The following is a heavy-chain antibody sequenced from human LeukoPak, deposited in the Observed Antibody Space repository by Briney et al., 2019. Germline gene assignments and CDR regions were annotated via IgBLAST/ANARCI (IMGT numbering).Heavy chain of an antibody. Sequence: SRTLSLTCAISGDSVSSDSATWNWIRQSPSRGLEWLGRTCYRSKWYNDYAVSVKSRITINPDTSKNQFSLHLNSVTPEDTAVYYCARSGSYRFDYWGQGTLVTVSS. CDR2: TCYRSKWYN. CDR3: ARSGSYRFDY. J-gene: IGHJ4*02. V-gene: IGHV6-1*01. CDR1: GDSVSSDSAT. D-gene: IGHD1-26*01.